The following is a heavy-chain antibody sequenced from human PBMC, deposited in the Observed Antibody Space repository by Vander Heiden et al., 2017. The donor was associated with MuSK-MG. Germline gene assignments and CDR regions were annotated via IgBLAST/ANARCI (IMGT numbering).Heavy chain of an antibody. D-gene: IGHD3-3*01. J-gene: IGHJ4*02. CDR1: GGSFSGYY. Sequence: QVQLQQWGAGLLKPSETLSLTCAVYGGSFSGYYWSWIRQPPGKGLEWIGEINHSGSTNYNPSLKSRVTISVDTSKNQFSLKLSSVTAADTAVYYCARGRGRTNYFDYWGQGTLVTVSS. CDR2: INHSGST. CDR3: ARGRGRTNYFDY. V-gene: IGHV4-34*01.